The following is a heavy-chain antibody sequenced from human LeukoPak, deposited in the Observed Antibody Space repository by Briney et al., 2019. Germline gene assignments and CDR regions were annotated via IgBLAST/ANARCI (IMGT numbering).Heavy chain of an antibody. V-gene: IGHV4-34*01. Sequence: SETLSLTCAVYGGSFSGYYWSWIRQPPGKGLEWIGEINHSGNTKYNPSLKSRVTISVDTSNNQFSLKLSSVTAADTAIYYCVRHVGGTKYDIWGHGTMVTVAS. CDR2: INHSGNT. D-gene: IGHD1-1*01. CDR1: GGSFSGYY. J-gene: IGHJ3*02. CDR3: VRHVGGTKYDI.